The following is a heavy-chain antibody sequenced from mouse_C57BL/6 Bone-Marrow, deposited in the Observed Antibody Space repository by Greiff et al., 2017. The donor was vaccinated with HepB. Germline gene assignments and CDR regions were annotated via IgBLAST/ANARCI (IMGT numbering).Heavy chain of an antibody. J-gene: IGHJ1*03. CDR2: IDPSDSYT. V-gene: IGHV1-69*01. CDR1: GYTFTSYW. Sequence: VQLQQPGAELVMPGASVKLSCKASGYTFTSYWMHWVKPRPGQGLEWIGEIDPSDSYTNYNQKFKGKSTLTVDKSSSTAYMQLSSLTSEDSAVYYCAREGLITFDVWGTGTTVTVSS. CDR3: AREGLITFDV. D-gene: IGHD1-1*01.